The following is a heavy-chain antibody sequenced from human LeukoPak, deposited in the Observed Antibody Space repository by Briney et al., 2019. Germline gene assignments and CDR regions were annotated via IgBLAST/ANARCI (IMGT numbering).Heavy chain of an antibody. J-gene: IGHJ4*02. Sequence: PSETLSLTCSVSGGSISSGGYSWSWIRQPPGKGLEWIGYIYYSGSTYYNPSLKSRVTISVDTSKNQFSLKLSSVTAADTAVYYCARAGVATMNFDYWGQGTLVTVSS. V-gene: IGHV4-30-4*07. D-gene: IGHD5-12*01. CDR3: ARAGVATMNFDY. CDR1: GGSISSGGYS. CDR2: IYYSGST.